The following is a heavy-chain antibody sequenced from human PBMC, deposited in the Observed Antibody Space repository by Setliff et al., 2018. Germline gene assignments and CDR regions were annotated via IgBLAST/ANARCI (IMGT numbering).Heavy chain of an antibody. CDR1: GYDFNTYW. Sequence: RGESLKLSCKASGYDFNTYWIAWVCQRPGNGLEWMGIMYPEDSDTKYSPSFQGQITISADKSLRTAYLQWSSLKTSDTATYYCARGRGGYNQEYLQHWGQGTLVTVSS. CDR2: MYPEDSDT. CDR3: ARGRGGYNQEYLQH. V-gene: IGHV5-51*01. D-gene: IGHD5-12*01. J-gene: IGHJ1*01.